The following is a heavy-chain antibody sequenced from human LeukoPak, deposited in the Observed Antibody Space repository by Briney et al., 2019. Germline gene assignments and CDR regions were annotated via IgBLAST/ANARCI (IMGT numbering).Heavy chain of an antibody. V-gene: IGHV4-34*01. CDR1: GGYFSGYY. CDR2: INHSGST. Sequence: SETLSLTCAVFGGYFSGYYWSWIRQPPGKGLEWIGEINHSGSTNYNPSPKSRVTISVDTSKNQFYLKLSSVTAADTAVYYCALQYYDILTGYYSDYWGQGTLVTVSS. D-gene: IGHD3-9*01. CDR3: ALQYYDILTGYYSDY. J-gene: IGHJ4*02.